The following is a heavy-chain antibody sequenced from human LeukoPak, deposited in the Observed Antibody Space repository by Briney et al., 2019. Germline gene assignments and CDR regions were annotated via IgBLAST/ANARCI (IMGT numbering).Heavy chain of an antibody. V-gene: IGHV3-30*18. CDR2: ISYDGSNK. CDR1: GFTFSSYG. D-gene: IGHD3-10*01. J-gene: IGHJ3*02. CDR3: AKSALLWFGELLYDAFDI. Sequence: GGSLRLSCAASGFTFSSYGMHWVRQAPGKGLEWVAVISYDGSNKYYADSVKGRFTISRDNSKNTLYLQMNSLRAEDTVVYYCAKSALLWFGELLYDAFDIWGQGTMVTVSS.